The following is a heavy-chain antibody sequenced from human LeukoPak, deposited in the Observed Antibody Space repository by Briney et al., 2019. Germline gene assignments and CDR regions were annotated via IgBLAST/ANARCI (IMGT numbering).Heavy chain of an antibody. CDR1: GFTFSSYA. V-gene: IGHV3-30-3*01. CDR2: ISYDESNK. D-gene: IGHD2-8*01. J-gene: IGHJ4*02. Sequence: SGRSLRLSCAASGFTFSSYAMHWVRQAPGKGLEWVAVISYDESNKYYADSVKGRFTISRDNSKNTLYLQMNSLRAEDTAVYYCARDGTNGVPRGDYFDYWGQGTLVTVSS. CDR3: ARDGTNGVPRGDYFDY.